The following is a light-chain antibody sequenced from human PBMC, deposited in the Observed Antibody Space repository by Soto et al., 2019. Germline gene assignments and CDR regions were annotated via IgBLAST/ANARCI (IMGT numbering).Light chain of an antibody. CDR2: GTI. J-gene: IGLJ1*01. CDR3: QTFDSSRFYV. V-gene: IGLV1-40*01. Sequence: QSVLTHPPSVSGAPGPRVTISCTGSSSNIGTGYDVHWYQQLPGTAPTLLIYGTINRPPGVPDRFSVSKSGTSPSLPIAGLQSQDEADYCCQTFDSSRFYVFGTGTKVTVL. CDR1: SSNIGTGYD.